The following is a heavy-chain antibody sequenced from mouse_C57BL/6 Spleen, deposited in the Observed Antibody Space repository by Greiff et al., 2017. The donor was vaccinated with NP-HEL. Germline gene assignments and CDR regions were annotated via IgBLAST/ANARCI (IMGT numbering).Heavy chain of an antibody. D-gene: IGHD2-3*01. CDR1: GYSFTSYY. CDR2: IYPGSGNT. V-gene: IGHV1-66*01. Sequence: QVQLQQSGPELVKPGASVKISCKASGYSFTSYYIHWVKQRPGQGLEWIGWIYPGSGNTKYNEKFKGKATLTADTSSSTAYMQLSSLTSEDSAVYYCARRADGYYYAMDYWGQGTSVTVSS. J-gene: IGHJ4*01. CDR3: ARRADGYYYAMDY.